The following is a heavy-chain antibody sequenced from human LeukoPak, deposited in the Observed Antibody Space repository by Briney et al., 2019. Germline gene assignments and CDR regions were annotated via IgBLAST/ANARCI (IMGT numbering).Heavy chain of an antibody. CDR1: GGSISSGGYS. V-gene: IGHV4-30-2*01. Sequence: PSETLSLTCAVSGGSISSGGYSWSWIRQPPGKGLEWIGYIYHSGSTYYNPSLKSRVTISVDRSKNQFSLKLSSVTAADTAVYYCASRGIAAAGTFGGNWFDPWGQGTLVTVSS. CDR2: IYHSGST. J-gene: IGHJ5*02. D-gene: IGHD6-13*01. CDR3: ASRGIAAAGTFGGNWFDP.